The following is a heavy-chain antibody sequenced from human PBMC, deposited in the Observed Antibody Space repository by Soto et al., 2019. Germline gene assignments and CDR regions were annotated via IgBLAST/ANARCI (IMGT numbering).Heavy chain of an antibody. Sequence: SGPTLVNPTQTLTLTCTFSGFSLSTSGMCVSWIRQPPGKALEWLALIDWDDDKYYSTSLKTRLTISKDTSKNQVVLTMTNMDPVDTATYYCARMGRGYCSGGSCPSYYYYGMDVWGQGTTVTVSS. V-gene: IGHV2-70*01. CDR1: GFSLSTSGMC. D-gene: IGHD2-15*01. CDR2: IDWDDDK. CDR3: ARMGRGYCSGGSCPSYYYYGMDV. J-gene: IGHJ6*02.